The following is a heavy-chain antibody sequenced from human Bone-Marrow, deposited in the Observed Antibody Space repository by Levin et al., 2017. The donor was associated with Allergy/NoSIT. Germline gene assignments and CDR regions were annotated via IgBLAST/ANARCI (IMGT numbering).Heavy chain of an antibody. J-gene: IGHJ6*02. CDR1: GFTLSTYA. CDR2: VSSSGGDT. D-gene: IGHD6-19*01. V-gene: IGHV3-23*01. CDR3: AKEVAVSGWLYGADV. Sequence: GGSLRLSCAASGFTLSTYAMTWVRQAPGKGLEWVSGVSSSGGDTYYADSVKGRFPISRDNSKNTLYLQMNSLRDADTAVYYCAKEVAVSGWLYGADVWGQGTTVTVSS.